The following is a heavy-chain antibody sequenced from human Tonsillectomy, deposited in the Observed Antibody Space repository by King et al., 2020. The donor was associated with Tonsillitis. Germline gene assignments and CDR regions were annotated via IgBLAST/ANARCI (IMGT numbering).Heavy chain of an antibody. CDR2: IYYSGST. CDR3: ARNSGYDLGSFY. CDR1: GDSISTYY. J-gene: IGHJ4*02. Sequence: VQLQESGPGLVKPSETLSLTCTVSGDSISTYYWSWIRQPPGKGLEWIGYIYYSGSTNYNPSLKSRVTISVDTSKNQFSLKLSSVTAADTAVYYCARNSGYDLGSFYWGQGTLVTVSS. D-gene: IGHD5-12*01. V-gene: IGHV4-59*01.